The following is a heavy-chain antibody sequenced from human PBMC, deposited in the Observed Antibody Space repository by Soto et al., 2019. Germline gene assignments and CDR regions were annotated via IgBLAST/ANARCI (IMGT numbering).Heavy chain of an antibody. CDR3: ARDRELRLLDYYYYCGMDV. CDR2: IIPIFGTA. CDR1: GGTFSSYA. D-gene: IGHD1-7*01. J-gene: IGHJ6*02. Sequence: QVQLVQSGAEVKKPGSSVKVSCKASGGTFSSYAISWVRQAPGQGLEWMGGIIPIFGTANYAQKFQGRVTITADESTSTAYMELSSLRSEDTAVYYCARDRELRLLDYYYYCGMDVWGQGTTVTVSS. V-gene: IGHV1-69*12.